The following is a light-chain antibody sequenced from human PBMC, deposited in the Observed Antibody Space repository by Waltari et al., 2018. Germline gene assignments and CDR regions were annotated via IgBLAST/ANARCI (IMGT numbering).Light chain of an antibody. CDR1: TNDLGSYNY. V-gene: IGLV2-11*01. CDR3: CSYAGSYTWV. J-gene: IGLJ3*02. Sequence: SALTQPRSVSGSPGQSVTISCTGTTNDLGSYNYVSWYQQHPGKAPKLIILVVTKRPSGVPDRLSGSKSGNTASLTISGLRAEDEAEYYCCSYAGSYTWVVGGGTKLTVV. CDR2: VVT.